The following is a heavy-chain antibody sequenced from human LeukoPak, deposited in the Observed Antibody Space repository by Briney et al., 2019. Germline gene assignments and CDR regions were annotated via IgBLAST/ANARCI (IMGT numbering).Heavy chain of an antibody. D-gene: IGHD3-22*01. Sequence: GESLRISCKGSGFSFTIFWIGGVRQMPGKGLEWMGRIDPSDSYTNYSPSFQGHVTISADKSISTAYLQWTSLKASDTAMYYCGRLYDTSGYPHDHWGQGTLVTVSS. CDR2: IDPSDSYT. J-gene: IGHJ5*02. V-gene: IGHV5-10-1*01. CDR3: GRLYDTSGYPHDH. CDR1: GFSFTIFW.